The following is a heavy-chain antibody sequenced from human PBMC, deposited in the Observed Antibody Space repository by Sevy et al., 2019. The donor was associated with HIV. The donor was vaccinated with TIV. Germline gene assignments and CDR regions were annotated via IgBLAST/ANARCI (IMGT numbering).Heavy chain of an antibody. CDR2: IYYSGST. Sequence: SETLSLTCTGSGGSISSYYWSWIRQPPGKGLEWIGYIYYSGSTNYNPSLKSRVTISVDTSKNQFSLKLSSVTAADTAVYYCARLSSSWPMSYFDYWGQGTLVTVSS. V-gene: IGHV4-59*08. CDR3: ARLSSSWPMSYFDY. J-gene: IGHJ4*02. CDR1: GGSISSYY. D-gene: IGHD6-13*01.